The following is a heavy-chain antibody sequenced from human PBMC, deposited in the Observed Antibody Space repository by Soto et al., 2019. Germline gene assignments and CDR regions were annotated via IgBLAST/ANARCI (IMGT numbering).Heavy chain of an antibody. V-gene: IGHV3-74*01. CDR3: VREVCSGGLCKVFDY. CDR1: GFTFSSYW. D-gene: IGHD2-15*01. Sequence: GGSLRLSCAASGFTFSSYWMHWARQAPGKGLVWLSSIDAVGTVIPHAESVKGRFTVSRDNAKNTLYLQMNSLRAEDTAVHYCVREVCSGGLCKVFDYWGQGTPVTVSS. CDR2: IDAVGTVI. J-gene: IGHJ4*02.